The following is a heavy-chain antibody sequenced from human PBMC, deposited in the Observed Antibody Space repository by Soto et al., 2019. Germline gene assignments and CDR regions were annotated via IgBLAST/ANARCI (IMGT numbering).Heavy chain of an antibody. CDR1: GGSISSYY. J-gene: IGHJ4*02. CDR2: ISYSGST. Sequence: QVQLQESGPGLVKPSETLSLTCTVSGGSISSYYWSWIRQPPGKGLEWIGYISYSGSTNYNPSLKRRFTISVATSKNQFSLKLSSVTAADTAVYYCARGNKADYYDSSGYYGLGYWGQGTLVTVSS. D-gene: IGHD3-22*01. CDR3: ARGNKADYYDSSGYYGLGY. V-gene: IGHV4-59*01.